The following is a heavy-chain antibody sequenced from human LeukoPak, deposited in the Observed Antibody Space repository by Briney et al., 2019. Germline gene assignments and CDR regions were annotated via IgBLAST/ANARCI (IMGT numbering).Heavy chain of an antibody. V-gene: IGHV3-33*01. Sequence: GGSLRLSCGASGLTFSSYGFHWVPQAPGKGREGVAVIRYDGGIQYYADSVKGRFIISRDNSKNTLCLQMNSLRAEDTAVYYCARDFWLGDFRYFDYWGQGNLVTGFS. J-gene: IGHJ4*02. D-gene: IGHD3-10*01. CDR3: ARDFWLGDFRYFDY. CDR2: IRYDGGIQ. CDR1: GLTFSSYG.